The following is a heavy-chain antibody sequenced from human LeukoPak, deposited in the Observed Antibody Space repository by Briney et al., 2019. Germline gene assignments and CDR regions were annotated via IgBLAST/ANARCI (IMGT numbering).Heavy chain of an antibody. J-gene: IGHJ5*02. CDR3: ARDEYCTNGVCYSGNNWFDP. CDR1: GGTFSSYT. D-gene: IGHD2-8*01. CDR2: IIPILDIA. V-gene: IGHV1-69*04. Sequence: SVKVSCKASGGTFSSYTISWVRQAPGQGLEWMGRIIPILDIANYAQKFQGRVTITADKSTSTAYMELSSLRSEDTAVYYCARDEYCTNGVCYSGNNWFDPWGQGTLVTVSS.